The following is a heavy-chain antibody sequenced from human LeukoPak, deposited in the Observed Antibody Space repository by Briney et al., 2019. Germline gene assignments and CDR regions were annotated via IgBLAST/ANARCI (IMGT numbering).Heavy chain of an antibody. CDR3: AREGDSGSYSGAFDI. CDR1: GFTFSDYY. Sequence: AGTLSLSCAASGFTFSDYYMRWIRQDPGKGRVGGSYISSSGSNIYYAESVKGRFTISRDNAKNSLYLQMNSLRADDTAVYYCAREGDSGSYSGAFDIWGQGTMVTVSS. V-gene: IGHV3-11*04. D-gene: IGHD1-26*01. J-gene: IGHJ3*02. CDR2: ISSSGSNI.